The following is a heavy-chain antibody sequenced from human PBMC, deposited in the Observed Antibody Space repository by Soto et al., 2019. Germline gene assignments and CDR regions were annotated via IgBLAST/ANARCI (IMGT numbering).Heavy chain of an antibody. J-gene: IGHJ6*02. Sequence: GESLKISCKGSGYSFTSYWIGWVRQMPGKGLEWMGIIYPGDSDTRYSPSFQGQVTISADESTSTAYMELSSLRSEDTAVYYCATTRNWNAGRYYYGMDVWGQGTTVTVSS. CDR3: ATTRNWNAGRYYYGMDV. D-gene: IGHD1-1*01. CDR1: GYSFTSYW. CDR2: IYPGDSDT. V-gene: IGHV5-51*01.